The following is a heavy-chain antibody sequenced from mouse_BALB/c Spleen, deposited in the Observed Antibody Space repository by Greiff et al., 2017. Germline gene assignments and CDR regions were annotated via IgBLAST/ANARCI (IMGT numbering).Heavy chain of an antibody. CDR2: IDPFNGGT. CDR1: GYSFTSYY. J-gene: IGHJ2*01. V-gene: IGHV1S135*01. D-gene: IGHD2-12*01. CDR3: ARNYYSFDY. Sequence: VQLQQSGPELMKPGASVKISCKASGYSFTSYYMHWVKQSHGKSLEWIGYIDPFNGGTSYNQKFKGKATLTVDKSSSTAYMHLSSLTSEDSAVYYCARNYYSFDYWGQGTTLTVSS.